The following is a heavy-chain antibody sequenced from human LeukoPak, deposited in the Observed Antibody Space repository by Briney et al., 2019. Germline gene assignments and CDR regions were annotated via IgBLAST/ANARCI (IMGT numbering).Heavy chain of an antibody. D-gene: IGHD4-17*01. CDR2: IRYDGSIK. J-gene: IGHJ5*02. CDR1: GFTFNTYG. Sequence: PGGSLRLSCAASGFTFNTYGMHWVRQAPGKGLEWVALIRYDGSIKYYADSVKGRFTISRDNSKKTLYLQMKSLRVEDTAVFYCAQDLLKFGDSLNWFDPWGQGTLVTVSS. CDR3: AQDLLKFGDSLNWFDP. V-gene: IGHV3-30*02.